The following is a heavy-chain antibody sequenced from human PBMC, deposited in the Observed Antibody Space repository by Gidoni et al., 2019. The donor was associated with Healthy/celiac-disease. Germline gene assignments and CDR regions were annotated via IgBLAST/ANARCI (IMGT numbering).Heavy chain of an antibody. J-gene: IGHJ4*02. V-gene: IGHV4-31*03. D-gene: IGHD3-22*01. Sequence: QVQLQESGPGLVKPSQTLSLTCTVSGGSISSGGYYWSWIRQHPGKGLEWIGYIDYSGSTYYNPSLKSRVTISVDTSKNQFSLKLSYVTAADTAVYYCARTDSSGYWRDYWGQGTLVTVSS. CDR2: IDYSGST. CDR3: ARTDSSGYWRDY. CDR1: GGSISSGGYY.